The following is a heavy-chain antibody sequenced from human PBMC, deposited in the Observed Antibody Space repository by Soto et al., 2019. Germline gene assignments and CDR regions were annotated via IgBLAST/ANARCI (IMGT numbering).Heavy chain of an antibody. V-gene: IGHV1-69*02. CDR1: GGTFSSYT. D-gene: IGHD3-10*01. CDR3: ARGRITMVRGVTPYYYGMDV. J-gene: IGHJ6*02. CDR2: IIPILGIA. Sequence: SVKVSCKASGGTFSSYTISWVRQAPGQGLEWMGRIIPILGIANYAQKFQGRVTITADKSTSTAYMELSSLRSEDTAVYYCARGRITMVRGVTPYYYGMDVWGQGTTVTV.